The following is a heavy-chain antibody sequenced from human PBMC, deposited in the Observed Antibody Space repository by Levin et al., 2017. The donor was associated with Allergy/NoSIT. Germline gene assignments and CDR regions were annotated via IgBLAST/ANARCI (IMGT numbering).Heavy chain of an antibody. J-gene: IGHJ4*02. D-gene: IGHD4-17*01. CDR3: ARAGERTVTTYGY. CDR1: GYTFTGYY. CDR2: INPNSGGT. V-gene: IGHV1-2*02. Sequence: GESLKISCKASGYTFTGYYMHWVRQAPGQGLEWMGWINPNSGGTNYAQKFQGRVTMTRDTSISTAYMELSRLRSDDTAVYYCARAGERTVTTYGYWGQGTLVTVSS.